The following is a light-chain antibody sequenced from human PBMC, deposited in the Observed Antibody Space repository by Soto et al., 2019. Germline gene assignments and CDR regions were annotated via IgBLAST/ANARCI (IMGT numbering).Light chain of an antibody. CDR1: QGISTL. J-gene: IGKJ5*01. Sequence: DIEITHSPSSLCASVGDTVTITCRASQGISTLLAWYQQKPGKAPKSLIYFASSLQSGVPSRFTGSGSGIDFTLTISSLQPEDFATYYCQQFHSYPVTFGQGTRLEIK. V-gene: IGKV1D-16*01. CDR3: QQFHSYPVT. CDR2: FAS.